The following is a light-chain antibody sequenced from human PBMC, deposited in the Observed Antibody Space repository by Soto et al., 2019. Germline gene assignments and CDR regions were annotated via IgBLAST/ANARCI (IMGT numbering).Light chain of an antibody. CDR2: EVT. J-gene: IGLJ3*02. V-gene: IGLV2-14*01. CDR1: SSDIGGYKY. Sequence: QSVLTQPASVSGSPGQSITISFTGTSSDIGGYKYVSWYQQHPGKAPKLMIYEVTNRPSGVSNRFSGSKSGNTASLTISGLQAEDEADYYCCSYTSISTWVFGGGTKLTVL. CDR3: CSYTSISTWV.